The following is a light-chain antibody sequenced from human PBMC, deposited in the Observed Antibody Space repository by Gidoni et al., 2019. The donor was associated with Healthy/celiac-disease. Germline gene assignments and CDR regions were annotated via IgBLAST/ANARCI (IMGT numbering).Light chain of an antibody. Sequence: QSVLTQPPSVSGAPGQRVTISCTGSSSNIGAGYDVHWYQQLPETAPKLLIYGNSNRPSGVPDRFSGSKSGTSAFLAITGLQAEDEADYYCQSYDSSLSVVFGGGTKLTVL. V-gene: IGLV1-40*01. CDR1: SSNIGAGYD. CDR2: GNS. CDR3: QSYDSSLSVV. J-gene: IGLJ2*01.